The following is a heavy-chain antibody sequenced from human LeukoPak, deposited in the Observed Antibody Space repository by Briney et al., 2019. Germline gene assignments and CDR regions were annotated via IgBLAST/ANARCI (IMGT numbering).Heavy chain of an antibody. D-gene: IGHD6-13*01. CDR2: IYPGDSDT. V-gene: IGHV5-51*01. CDR1: GYSFTSYW. J-gene: IGHJ4*02. Sequence: GESLKISCKGSGYSFTSYWIGWVRQMPGKGLEWVGIIYPGDSDTRYSPSFQGQVTISADKSISTAYLQWSSLKASDTAMYYCARHGDSSSWSYYFDYWGQGTLVTVSS. CDR3: ARHGDSSSWSYYFDY.